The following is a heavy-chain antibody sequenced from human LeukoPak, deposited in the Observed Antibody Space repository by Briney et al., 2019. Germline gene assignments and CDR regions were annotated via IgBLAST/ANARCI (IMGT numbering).Heavy chain of an antibody. D-gene: IGHD1-1*01. CDR1: SYSISRAYY. Sequence: SETLSLTCAVSSYSISRAYYWGWIRQPPGKGLEWIGSIHHSGTTYSNPSLKSRVVISLDTSKNQFSLGLSSVAAADTAVYYCARDANNGGTNKSFDLWGRGTLVTVSS. V-gene: IGHV4-38-2*02. J-gene: IGHJ2*01. CDR2: IHHSGTT. CDR3: ARDANNGGTNKSFDL.